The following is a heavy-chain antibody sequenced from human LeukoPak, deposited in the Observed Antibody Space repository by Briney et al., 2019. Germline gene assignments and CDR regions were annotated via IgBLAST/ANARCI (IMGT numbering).Heavy chain of an antibody. D-gene: IGHD3-10*01. Sequence: SETLSLTCTVSGGFISSSSYFWGWIRQPPGKGLEWIGSIYYSGSTSYNTSLKSRVTISVDTSKNQFSLKLSSVTAADTAVYYCARGRNGSRGRRNWFDPWGQGTLVTVSS. CDR3: ARGRNGSRGRRNWFDP. CDR2: IYYSGST. J-gene: IGHJ5*02. V-gene: IGHV4-39*01. CDR1: GGFISSSSYF.